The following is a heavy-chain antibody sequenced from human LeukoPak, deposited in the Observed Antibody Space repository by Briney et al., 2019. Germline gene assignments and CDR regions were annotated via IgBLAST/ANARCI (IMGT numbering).Heavy chain of an antibody. CDR1: GLTFSNYA. D-gene: IGHD1-26*01. J-gene: IGHJ4*02. V-gene: IGHV3-23*01. CDR3: AKDYSDSRVGDVFFEY. Sequence: PGGCLRLSCAASGLTFSNYAMSWFRQAPGKGLEWVSGITSGFTPHYADSVKGRFTISRDNSKNTFHLQMNSLRAEDTAVYYCAKDYSDSRVGDVFFEYWGQGTLVTVSS. CDR2: ITSGFTP.